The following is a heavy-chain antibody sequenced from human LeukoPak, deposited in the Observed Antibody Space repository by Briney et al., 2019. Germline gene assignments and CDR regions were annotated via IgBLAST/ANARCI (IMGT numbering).Heavy chain of an antibody. Sequence: PGGSLRLSCAASGFTFSSYDMHWVRQAPGKGPEWVALIWYDGSNKYYGDSVKGRFTISRDNSKNTVYLQMNSLRAEDTGVYYCARDRLEAVTDDDYFDYWGQGTLVTVSS. J-gene: IGHJ4*02. CDR3: ARDRLEAVTDDDYFDY. CDR1: GFTFSSYD. V-gene: IGHV3-33*01. D-gene: IGHD2-21*02. CDR2: IWYDGSNK.